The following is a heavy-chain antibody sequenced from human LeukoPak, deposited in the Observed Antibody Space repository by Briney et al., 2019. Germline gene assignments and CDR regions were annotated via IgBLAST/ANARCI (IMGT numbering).Heavy chain of an antibody. Sequence: GGSLRLSCAASGFTFSIYNMNWVRQAPGKGLEWVSPIGSSGNYIYYADSVKGRFTISRDNAKNSLYLQINSLRAEDTAVYYCARDSDSSSSSWFDPWGQGTLVTVSS. V-gene: IGHV3-21*01. CDR1: GFTFSIYN. D-gene: IGHD6-6*01. CDR2: IGSSGNYI. CDR3: ARDSDSSSSSWFDP. J-gene: IGHJ5*02.